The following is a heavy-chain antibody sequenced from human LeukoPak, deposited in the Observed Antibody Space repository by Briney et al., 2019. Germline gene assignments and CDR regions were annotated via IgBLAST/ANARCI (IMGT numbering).Heavy chain of an antibody. CDR1: GGTFSSYA. CDR2: IIPILGIA. J-gene: IGHJ4*02. D-gene: IGHD3-3*01. Sequence: GASVKVSCKASGGTFSSYAISWVRQAPGQGLEWMGRIIPILGIANYAQKFQGRVTITADKSTSTAYMELSSLRSEDTAVYYCARGFRGTIFGVVHRFLDYWGQGTLVTVSS. CDR3: ARGFRGTIFGVVHRFLDY. V-gene: IGHV1-69*04.